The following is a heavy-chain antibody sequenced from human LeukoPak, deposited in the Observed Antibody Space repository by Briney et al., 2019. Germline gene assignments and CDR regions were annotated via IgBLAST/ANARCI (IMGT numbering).Heavy chain of an antibody. D-gene: IGHD5-18*01. J-gene: IGHJ4*02. V-gene: IGHV3-49*03. CDR2: IRSKAYGGTT. CDR1: GFTFSSYW. Sequence: GGSLRLSCAASGFTFSSYWMSWFRQAPGKGLEWVGFIRSKAYGGTTEYAASVKGRFTISRDDSKSIAYLQMNSLKTEDTAVYYCTRDLFGGYSYGFDYWGQGTLVTVSS. CDR3: TRDLFGGYSYGFDY.